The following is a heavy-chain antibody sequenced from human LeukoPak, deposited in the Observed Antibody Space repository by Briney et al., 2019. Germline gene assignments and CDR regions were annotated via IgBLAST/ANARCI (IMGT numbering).Heavy chain of an antibody. J-gene: IGHJ5*02. D-gene: IGHD3-3*01. V-gene: IGHV1-8*01. Sequence: GASVKVSCKASGYTFTSYDINWVRQATGQGLEWMGWMNPNSGNTGYAQKFQGRLTMTRNTSISTAYMELSSLRSEDTAVYYCARDRGRNTIFGVVITYNWFDPWGQGTLVTVSS. CDR2: MNPNSGNT. CDR3: ARDRGRNTIFGVVITYNWFDP. CDR1: GYTFTSYD.